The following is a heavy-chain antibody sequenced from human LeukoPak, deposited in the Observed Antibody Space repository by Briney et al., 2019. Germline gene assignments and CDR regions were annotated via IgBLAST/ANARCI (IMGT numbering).Heavy chain of an antibody. CDR3: TRDSDVAMRESAFEI. Sequence: GGSLRLSCAASGFTFSSYEMNWVRQAPGTGLEWVSYISSSGSTIYYADSVKGRFTISRDNAKTSLYLQINSVRDEDTAGYYCTRDSDVAMRESAFEICGQETIVTVSS. D-gene: IGHD2-2*01. CDR2: ISSSGSTI. J-gene: IGHJ3*02. V-gene: IGHV3-48*03. CDR1: GFTFSSYE.